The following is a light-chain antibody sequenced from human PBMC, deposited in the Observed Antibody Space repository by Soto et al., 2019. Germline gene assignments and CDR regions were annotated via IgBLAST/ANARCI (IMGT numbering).Light chain of an antibody. Sequence: EIVLTQSPGTLSLSPGERATLSCRASQSVRSDYLAWYQQKPGQAPRLHIYGASTRATGIPDRFTGSGSGTDFTLTISSLQAEDVAVYYCQQYQSLPFTFGPGTTVHIK. CDR1: QSVRSDY. J-gene: IGKJ3*01. CDR3: QQYQSLPFT. CDR2: GAS. V-gene: IGKV3-20*01.